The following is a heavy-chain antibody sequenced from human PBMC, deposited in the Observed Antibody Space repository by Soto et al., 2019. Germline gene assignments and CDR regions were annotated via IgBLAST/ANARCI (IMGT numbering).Heavy chain of an antibody. V-gene: IGHV3-72*01. CDR2: IRRKANSYTT. J-gene: IGHJ6*02. CDR3: ALLGGWSGGSNDMDV. D-gene: IGHD6-19*01. CDR1: GLIFSDYH. Sequence: EVQLVESGGGLVQPGGSLRLSCAASGLIFSDYHMDWVRQAPWKGLERVVRIRRKANSYTTEYAASVKGRFTISKDDSKNSLYLQMHSLKTEDTAVYYCALLGGWSGGSNDMDVWGQGTTVTVSS.